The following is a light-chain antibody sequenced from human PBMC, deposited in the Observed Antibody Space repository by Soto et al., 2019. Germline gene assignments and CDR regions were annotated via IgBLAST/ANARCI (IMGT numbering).Light chain of an antibody. V-gene: IGLV2-14*01. J-gene: IGLJ3*02. CDR3: LSYTITSVLV. Sequence: QSALSHPASVSWSPGHSITISCTGTNSDVGAYNYVSWFQQHPGKAPKLIIFEVSNRPSGVSHRFSGSKSGNTASLTISGLQTEEEADYYCLSYTITSVLVFGGGTKVTVL. CDR1: NSDVGAYNY. CDR2: EVS.